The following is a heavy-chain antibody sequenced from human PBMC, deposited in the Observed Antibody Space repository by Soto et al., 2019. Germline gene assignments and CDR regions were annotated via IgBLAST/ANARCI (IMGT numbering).Heavy chain of an antibody. CDR1: GGSISSYY. Sequence: PSETLSLTCTVSGGSISSYYWSWIRQPPGKGLVWIGYVFYSGSTNYNPSLKSRVTISLDTSKNQFSLKLSSVTAADTAVYYCARWVVVVAAAPYYNWFDPWGQGTLVTVSS. J-gene: IGHJ5*02. D-gene: IGHD2-15*01. CDR2: VFYSGST. V-gene: IGHV4-59*01. CDR3: ARWVVVVAAAPYYNWFDP.